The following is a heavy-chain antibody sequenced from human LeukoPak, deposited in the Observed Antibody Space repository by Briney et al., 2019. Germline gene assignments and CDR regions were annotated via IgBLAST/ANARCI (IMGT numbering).Heavy chain of an antibody. CDR2: INHSGST. CDR3: AILGAF. CDR1: GGSFSGYY. J-gene: IGHJ1*01. V-gene: IGHV4-34*01. Sequence: PSETLSLTCAVYGGSFSGYYWSWIRQPPGKGLEWIGEINHSGSTNYNPSLKSRVTISVDTSKNQFSLKLSSVTAADTAVYYCAILGAFWGQGTLVTVSS.